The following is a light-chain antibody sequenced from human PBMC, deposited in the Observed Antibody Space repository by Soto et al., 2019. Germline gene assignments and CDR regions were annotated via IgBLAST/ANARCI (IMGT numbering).Light chain of an antibody. CDR1: QSISTY. Sequence: DIQITQSPSSLSASVGDRVTISCRAAQSISTYLNWYQQKPGTAPRLLIYSASSVKTGVPPRFSGSGSGRDFTLTISSLRPEDIATYFCQQSYTSPPWTFGQGTKVDI. CDR2: SAS. J-gene: IGKJ1*01. CDR3: QQSYTSPPWT. V-gene: IGKV1-39*01.